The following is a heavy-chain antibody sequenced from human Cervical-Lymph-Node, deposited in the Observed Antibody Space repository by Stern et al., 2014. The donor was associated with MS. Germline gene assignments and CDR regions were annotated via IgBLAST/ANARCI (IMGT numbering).Heavy chain of an antibody. V-gene: IGHV1-2*02. J-gene: IGHJ4*02. CDR1: GYTFN. Sequence: QVQLVESGAEVKKAGASVKVSCEASGYTFNINWVRQAPGQGLEWMGWINPNTDVTNYAQKFRGRVTVTRDTATNTVYMELSRLRADDTAVYYGAIGPGSLDYWGQGTLVTVSS. CDR3: AIGPGSLDY. CDR2: INPNTDVT.